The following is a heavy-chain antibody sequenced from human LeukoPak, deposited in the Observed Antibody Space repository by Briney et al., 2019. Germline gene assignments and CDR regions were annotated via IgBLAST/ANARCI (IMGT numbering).Heavy chain of an antibody. J-gene: IGHJ4*02. D-gene: IGHD3-10*01. Sequence: PGGSLRLSCAASGFSFGTYGMRWVRQAPGKGLEWVAAIWYDGNNKYYADSVKGRFTISRDNSKKTLYLEMNSLRAEDTAVFYCARDLGSGTSLSYFDFWGQGTLVTVS. CDR2: IWYDGNNK. CDR1: GFSFGTYG. CDR3: ARDLGSGTSLSYFDF. V-gene: IGHV3-33*01.